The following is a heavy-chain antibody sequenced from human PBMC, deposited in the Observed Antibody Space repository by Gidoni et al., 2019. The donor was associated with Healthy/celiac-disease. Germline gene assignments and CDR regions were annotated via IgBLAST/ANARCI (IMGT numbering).Heavy chain of an antibody. V-gene: IGHV4-39*01. J-gene: IGHJ5*02. CDR1: GGSISSSSYY. Sequence: QLQLQDSVPGLVKPSETLSLTCTVSGGSISSSSYYWGWIRQPPGKGLEWIGSIYYSGSTYYNPSLKSRVTISVDTSKNQFSLKLSSVTAADTAVYYCARQGNPRAFDPWGQGTLVTVSS. CDR3: ARQGNPRAFDP. CDR2: IYYSGST.